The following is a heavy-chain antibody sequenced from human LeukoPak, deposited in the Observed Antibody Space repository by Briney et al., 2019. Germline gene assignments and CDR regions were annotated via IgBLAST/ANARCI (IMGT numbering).Heavy chain of an antibody. CDR2: ISSNGGST. Sequence: PGGSLRLSCAASGFTFSSYAMHWVRQAPGKGLEYVSAISSNGGSTYYANSVKGRFTISRDNSKNTLYLQMGSLRAEDMAVYYCARDTYSSTSCCAAFHYWGQGTLVTVSS. V-gene: IGHV3-64*01. CDR3: ARDTYSSTSCCAAFHY. CDR1: GFTFSSYA. J-gene: IGHJ4*02. D-gene: IGHD2-2*01.